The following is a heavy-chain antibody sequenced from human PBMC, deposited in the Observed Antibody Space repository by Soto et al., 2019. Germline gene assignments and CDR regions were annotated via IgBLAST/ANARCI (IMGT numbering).Heavy chain of an antibody. CDR1: GFIFKNYA. D-gene: IGHD3-22*01. CDR2: ISESGSRT. J-gene: IGHJ5*02. V-gene: IGHV3-23*01. Sequence: GGSLRLSCAASGFIFKNYAMTWVRQAPGRGLQWVAGISESGSRTHYADSVQGRFTVSRDNSKNKLFLQMNSLRGDDTAVYYCAEATYYYDSFGWLDPWGQGAVVTVYS. CDR3: AEATYYYDSFGWLDP.